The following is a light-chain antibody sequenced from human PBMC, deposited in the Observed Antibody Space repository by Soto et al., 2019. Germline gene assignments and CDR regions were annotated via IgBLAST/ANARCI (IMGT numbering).Light chain of an antibody. CDR1: QSISSW. Sequence: DIQLTQSPSTLSASVGDRVIITCRASQSISSWLAWYQQKPGKAPKLLIYEASSLEGGVPSRFSGSGFGTEFTLTISSLQPDDFANYFCQQYDSYSPPYTFGQGTTLEIK. V-gene: IGKV1-5*01. CDR2: EAS. J-gene: IGKJ2*01. CDR3: QQYDSYSPPYT.